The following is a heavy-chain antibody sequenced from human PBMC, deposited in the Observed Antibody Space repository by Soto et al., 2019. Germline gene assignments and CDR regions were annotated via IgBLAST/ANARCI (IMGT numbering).Heavy chain of an antibody. CDR3: ARDAESCDY. CDR1: GYTFSNFA. D-gene: IGHD3-10*01. CDR2: ISACNWNT. J-gene: IGHJ4*02. V-gene: IGHV1-3*01. Sequence: QVQLVQSGAEVKKPGASVKVSCKASGYTFSNFAMHWVRQAPGQRLEWMGWISACNWNTKYSQKFQGRVTITRDTSASKAELKLRSLRYADTYLYSCARDAESCDYWGQGTLVTVSS.